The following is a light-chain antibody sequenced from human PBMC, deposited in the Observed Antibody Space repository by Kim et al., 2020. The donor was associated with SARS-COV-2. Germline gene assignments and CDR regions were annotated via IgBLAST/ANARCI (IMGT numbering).Light chain of an antibody. Sequence: ATINCKSSQSVLYSSNNKNYLAWYQQKPGQPPKLLIYWASTRESGVPDRFSGSGSGTDFTLTISSRQAEDVAVYYCQQYYSTPQTFGQGTKVDIK. CDR2: WAS. CDR3: QQYYSTPQT. J-gene: IGKJ1*01. CDR1: QSVLYSSNNKNY. V-gene: IGKV4-1*01.